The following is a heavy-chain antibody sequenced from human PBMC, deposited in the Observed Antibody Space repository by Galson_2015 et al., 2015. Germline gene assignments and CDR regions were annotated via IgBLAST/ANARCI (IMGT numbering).Heavy chain of an antibody. CDR3: AKVLGSCYEGDY. V-gene: IGHV3-23*01. CDR1: GFTFSSYA. D-gene: IGHD5-12*01. CDR2: ISDTGGST. J-gene: IGHJ4*02. Sequence: SLRLSCAASGFTFSSYAMSWVRQAPGKGLEWVSAISDTGGSTYYADSVKGRFTISRDNSKNTLYLQMNSLRAEDTAVYYCAKVLGSCYEGDYWGQGTLVTVSS.